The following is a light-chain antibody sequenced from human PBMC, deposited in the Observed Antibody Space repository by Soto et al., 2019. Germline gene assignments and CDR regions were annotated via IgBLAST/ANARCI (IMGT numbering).Light chain of an antibody. CDR1: QSVSSY. CDR2: DVS. Sequence: EIVLTQSPATPSLSPGERATLSCRASQSVSSYLIWYQQKPGQAPRPLIYDVSNRATGIPARFSGSGSGTDFTLTISSLEPEDFAVYYCQQRSNWPHTFGQGTKVDIK. V-gene: IGKV3-11*01. CDR3: QQRSNWPHT. J-gene: IGKJ2*01.